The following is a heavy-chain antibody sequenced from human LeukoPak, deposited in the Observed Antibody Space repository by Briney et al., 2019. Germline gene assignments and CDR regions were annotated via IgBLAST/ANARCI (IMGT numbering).Heavy chain of an antibody. CDR1: GGSINSGDSY. V-gene: IGHV4-30-4*01. Sequence: TASETLSLTCTVSGGSINSGDSYWSWIRQPPGKSLEWIGYISYSGTPYYNPSLRGRVAISGDTSDSQFFLRLGSVTAADTAVYYCARVPYGSGTYYFDYWGQGILVTVSS. J-gene: IGHJ4*02. CDR2: ISYSGTP. CDR3: ARVPYGSGTYYFDY. D-gene: IGHD3-10*01.